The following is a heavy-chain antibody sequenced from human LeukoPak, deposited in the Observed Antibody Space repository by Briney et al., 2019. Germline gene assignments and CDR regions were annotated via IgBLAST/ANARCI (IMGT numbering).Heavy chain of an antibody. CDR3: ASGIAVAAYFDY. CDR2: IYHSGST. CDR1: GGSISSSNW. D-gene: IGHD6-19*01. Sequence: PSGTLSLTCAVSGGSISSSNWRSWVRRPPGKGLEWIGEIYHSGSTNYNPSLKSRVTISVDKSKNQFSLKLSSVTAADTAVYYCASGIAVAAYFDYWGQGTLVTVSS. V-gene: IGHV4-4*02. J-gene: IGHJ4*02.